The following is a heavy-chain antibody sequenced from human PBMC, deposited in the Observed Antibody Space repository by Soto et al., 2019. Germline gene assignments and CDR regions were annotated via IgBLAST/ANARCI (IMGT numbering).Heavy chain of an antibody. CDR2: INPSGGST. D-gene: IGHD3-10*01. J-gene: IGHJ4*02. V-gene: IGHV1-46*01. CDR3: ARGRVTMIRGAIDY. Sequence: QVQLVQSGAEVKKPGASVKVSCKALGYTFIRYYIHWVRQAPGQGLEWMGIINPSGGSTSYTQKFQGRGTMTSDTSPRTVYMELSSLRSDNTAVYYCARGRVTMIRGAIDYWCQGTLVTVSS. CDR1: GYTFIRYY.